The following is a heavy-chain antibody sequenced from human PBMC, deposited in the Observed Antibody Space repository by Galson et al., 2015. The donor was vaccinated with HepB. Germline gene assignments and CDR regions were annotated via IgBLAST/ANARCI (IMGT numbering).Heavy chain of an antibody. Sequence: QSGAEVKKPGESLKISCKGSGYSFTSYWIGWVRQMPGKGLEWMGIIYPGDSDTRYSPSFQGQVTISADKSISTAYLQWSSLKASDTAMYYCARPNREDRDGYTGGAFDIWGQGTMVTVSS. D-gene: IGHD5-24*01. CDR1: GYSFTSYW. CDR3: ARPNREDRDGYTGGAFDI. J-gene: IGHJ3*02. CDR2: IYPGDSDT. V-gene: IGHV5-51*03.